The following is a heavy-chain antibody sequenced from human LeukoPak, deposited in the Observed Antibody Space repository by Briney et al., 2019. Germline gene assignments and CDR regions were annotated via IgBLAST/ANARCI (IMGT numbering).Heavy chain of an antibody. CDR1: GGSISSYY. D-gene: IGHD3-10*01. Sequence: PSETLSLTCTVSGGSISSYYWSWIRQPPGKGLEWIGYIYYSGSTNYNPSLKSRVTISVDTSKNQFSLKLSSVTAADTAVYYCVGGVRDNWFDPWGQGTLVTVSS. J-gene: IGHJ5*02. CDR2: IYYSGST. V-gene: IGHV4-59*08. CDR3: VGGVRDNWFDP.